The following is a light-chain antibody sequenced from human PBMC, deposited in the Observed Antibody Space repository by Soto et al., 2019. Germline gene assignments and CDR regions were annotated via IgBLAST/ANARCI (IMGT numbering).Light chain of an antibody. CDR3: QQSHSMPYT. CDR2: SAS. Sequence: DIQMTQPPSSLSASLGDRVTITCRASQSIDRYLNWYQQKPGKAPKLLIYSASSLQSGVPSRFSGSGSGTDFTLTISSLQPEDFATYYCQQSHSMPYTFGQGTKLEIK. J-gene: IGKJ2*01. V-gene: IGKV1-39*01. CDR1: QSIDRY.